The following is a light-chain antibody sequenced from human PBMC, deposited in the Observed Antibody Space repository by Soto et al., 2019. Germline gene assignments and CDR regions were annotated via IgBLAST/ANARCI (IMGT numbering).Light chain of an antibody. CDR1: SSDVGGYNY. J-gene: IGLJ2*01. CDR2: EVN. V-gene: IGLV2-14*01. CDR3: SSYTSSSTVV. Sequence: LSQPASVSGSPGQSITIYCTGTSSDVGGYNYVSWHQQHPGKAPKLLIYEVNNRPSGVSNRFSGSKSGNTASLTISGLQAEDEADYYCSSYTSSSTVVFGGGTKLTVL.